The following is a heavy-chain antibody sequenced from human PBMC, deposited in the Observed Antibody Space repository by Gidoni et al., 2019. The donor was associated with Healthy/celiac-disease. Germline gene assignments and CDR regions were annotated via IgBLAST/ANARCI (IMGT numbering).Heavy chain of an antibody. J-gene: IGHJ4*02. CDR2: ISGSGGST. CDR3: AKQITMVRGVIITYFDY. Sequence: EVQLLESGGGLVQPGGSMRLSCAASGFTFSSYAMSWVRQATGKGLEWVSAISGSGGSTYYADAVKGRFTISRDNSKNTLYLQMNSLRAEDTAVYYCAKQITMVRGVIITYFDYWGQGTLVTVSS. CDR1: GFTFSSYA. D-gene: IGHD3-10*01. V-gene: IGHV3-23*01.